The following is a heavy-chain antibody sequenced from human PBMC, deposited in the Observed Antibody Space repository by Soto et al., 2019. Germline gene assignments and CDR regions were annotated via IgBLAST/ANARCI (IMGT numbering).Heavy chain of an antibody. CDR2: IYWDDDK. V-gene: IGHV2-5*02. Sequence: QITLKESGPTLVKPTQTLTLTCPVSGFSLSTSGVGVAWIRQPPGKALQWLGSIYWDDDKRYSPSLRSRLTITKDSSKNQVVLSMANMQSVDTATYFCAHFAYYGSASLDNWGQGTLVSVSS. D-gene: IGHD3-10*01. J-gene: IGHJ4*02. CDR3: AHFAYYGSASLDN. CDR1: GFSLSTSGVG.